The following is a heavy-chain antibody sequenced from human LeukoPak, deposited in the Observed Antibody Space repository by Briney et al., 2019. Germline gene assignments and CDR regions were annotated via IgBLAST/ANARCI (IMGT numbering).Heavy chain of an antibody. D-gene: IGHD3-10*01. CDR1: GGSISSYY. CDR3: ARARFGELSVDY. Sequence: SETLSLTCTVSGGSISSYYWSWIRQPPGKGLEWIAYIYYSGSTNYNPSLKSRVTISVDTSKNQFSLKLSSVTAADTAVYYCARARFGELSVDYWGQGTLVTVSS. J-gene: IGHJ4*02. CDR2: IYYSGST. V-gene: IGHV4-59*01.